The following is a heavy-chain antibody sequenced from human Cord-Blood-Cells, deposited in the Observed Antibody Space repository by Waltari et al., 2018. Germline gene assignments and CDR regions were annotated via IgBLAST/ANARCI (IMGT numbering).Heavy chain of an antibody. Sequence: EVQLVESGGGLVQLGGSLRLSCAASGFTFSSSWMSWVRQAPGKGLEGGANIKQDGSEKYYVDSVKGRFTISRDNAKNSLYLQMNSLRAEDTAVYYCANSGNLGGYFDYWGQGTLVTVSS. CDR1: GFTFSSSW. CDR2: IKQDGSEK. V-gene: IGHV3-7*01. D-gene: IGHD1-26*01. J-gene: IGHJ4*02. CDR3: ANSGNLGGYFDY.